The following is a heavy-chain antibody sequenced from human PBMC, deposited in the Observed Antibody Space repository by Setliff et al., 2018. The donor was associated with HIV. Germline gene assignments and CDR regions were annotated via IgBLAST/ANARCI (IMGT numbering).Heavy chain of an antibody. CDR1: RSTFNSHT. V-gene: IGHV1-69*02. J-gene: IGHJ6*03. CDR2: IIPILGVA. Sequence: SVKVSCKASRSTFNSHTINWVRQAPGQGLDWMGRIIPILGVANYAQRFQGKVTITADKSTSTAYMELTSLRFDDTAMYYCVRGVQSPPHYSSYSMDVWGEGTMVTVSS. CDR3: VRGVQSPPHYSSYSMDV. D-gene: IGHD3-3*01.